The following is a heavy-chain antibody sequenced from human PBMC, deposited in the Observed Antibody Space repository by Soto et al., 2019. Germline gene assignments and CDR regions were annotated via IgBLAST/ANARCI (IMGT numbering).Heavy chain of an antibody. CDR1: GFTFSRYG. Sequence: QEQLVESGGGVVQPGRSLKLSCAASGFTFSRYGMHWVRQAPGKGLEWVAVIFYDGSRKEYAASLKGRFTISRDNSKNTLSLQMNSLEAEDTAIYYCVREESDNDGNWFDRWGQGTLVTVSS. V-gene: IGHV3-33*01. J-gene: IGHJ5*02. D-gene: IGHD5-12*01. CDR3: VREESDNDGNWFDR. CDR2: IFYDGSRK.